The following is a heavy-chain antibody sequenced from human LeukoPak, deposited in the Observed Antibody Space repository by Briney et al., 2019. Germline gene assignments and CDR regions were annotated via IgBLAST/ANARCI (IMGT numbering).Heavy chain of an antibody. Sequence: ASVKVSCKVSGYTFTGYYMHWVRQAPGQGLEWMGWINPNSGGTNYAQKFQGRVTMTRDTSISTAYMELSRLRSDDTAVYYCASSCYYGSGSTGLFDYWGQGTLVTVSS. V-gene: IGHV1-2*02. CDR2: INPNSGGT. CDR3: ASSCYYGSGSTGLFDY. D-gene: IGHD3-10*01. J-gene: IGHJ4*02. CDR1: GYTFTGYY.